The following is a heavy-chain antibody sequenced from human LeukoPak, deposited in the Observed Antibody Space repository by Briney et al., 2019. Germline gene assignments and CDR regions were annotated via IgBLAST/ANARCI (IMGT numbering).Heavy chain of an antibody. D-gene: IGHD6-19*01. V-gene: IGHV3-23*01. CDR1: GFSFNNYV. Sequence: GGSLRLSCAASGFSFNNYVMSWVRQAPGKGLEWVSAISGDGARTYYADSVKGRFTISRDNSKNTLDLQMNSLRAEDTAIYYCAKGRLSGWSDYWGQGTLVTVSS. CDR3: AKGRLSGWSDY. CDR2: ISGDGART. J-gene: IGHJ4*02.